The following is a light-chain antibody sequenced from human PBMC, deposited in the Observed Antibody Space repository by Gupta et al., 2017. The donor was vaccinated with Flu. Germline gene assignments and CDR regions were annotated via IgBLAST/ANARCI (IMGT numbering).Light chain of an antibody. V-gene: IGLV3-21*02. CDR2: DDR. Sequence: GETARITCGGNKIGSKSVHWYQQKPGQAPVLFVFDDRDRRSGIPERISGSNYGNTATLTTSRVEAGDEADYYCQVWDRSSDHRVFGGGTKLTVL. CDR1: KIGSKS. J-gene: IGLJ3*02. CDR3: QVWDRSSDHRV.